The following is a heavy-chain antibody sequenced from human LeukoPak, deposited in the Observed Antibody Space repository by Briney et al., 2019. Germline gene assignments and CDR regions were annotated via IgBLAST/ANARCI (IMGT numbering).Heavy chain of an antibody. CDR1: GFTVSSNY. CDR2: IYSGGST. CDR3: ATLLVGQFDP. D-gene: IGHD3-9*01. J-gene: IGHJ5*02. V-gene: IGHV3-66*01. Sequence: PGGSLRLSCAASGFTVSSNYMSWVRQAPGRGLEWVSVIYSGGSTYYADSVKGRFTISRDNSKNTLFLQMNSLRAGDTAVYYCATLLVGQFDPWGQGTLVTVSS.